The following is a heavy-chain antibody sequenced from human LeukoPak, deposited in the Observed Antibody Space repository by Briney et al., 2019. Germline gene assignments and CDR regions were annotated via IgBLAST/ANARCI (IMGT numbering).Heavy chain of an antibody. CDR3: ARDGRYYYDSSGYRNWFDP. J-gene: IGHJ5*02. V-gene: IGHV3-33*01. CDR2: IWYDGSNK. D-gene: IGHD3-22*01. CDR1: GFTFSSYG. Sequence: GGSLRLSCAASGFTFSSYGMHWVRQAPGKGLEWVAVIWYDGSNKYYADSVKGRFTISRDNSKNTLYLQMNSLRAEDTAVYYCARDGRYYYDSSGYRNWFDPWGQGTLVTVSS.